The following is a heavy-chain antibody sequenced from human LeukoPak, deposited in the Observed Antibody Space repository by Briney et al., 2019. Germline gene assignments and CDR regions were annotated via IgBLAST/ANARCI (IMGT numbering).Heavy chain of an antibody. CDR2: IYYSGRT. CDR1: SSYE. Sequence: SSYEMNWVRQPPGKGLEWIGGIYYSGRTYYNPSLKSRGSIYVDTCKNQFSLNLTSVTAADTAVYFCARPGIAATGAFDCWGQGTLVTVSS. V-gene: IGHV4-39*01. D-gene: IGHD6-13*01. CDR3: ARPGIAATGAFDC. J-gene: IGHJ4*02.